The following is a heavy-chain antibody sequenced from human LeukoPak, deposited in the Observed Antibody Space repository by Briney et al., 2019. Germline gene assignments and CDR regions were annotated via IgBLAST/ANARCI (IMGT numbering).Heavy chain of an antibody. CDR1: GFNFRSYG. D-gene: IGHD6-19*01. J-gene: IGHJ4*02. Sequence: GGSLRLSCAASGFNFRSYGMHWVRQVPGKGLEWVAFIRHDGTDKYYADSVKGRFTISRDNSDETLCLQMSSLRVDDTAVYYCAKLGRVSVALYHFDYWGQGALVTVSS. CDR3: AKLGRVSVALYHFDY. CDR2: IRHDGTDK. V-gene: IGHV3-30*02.